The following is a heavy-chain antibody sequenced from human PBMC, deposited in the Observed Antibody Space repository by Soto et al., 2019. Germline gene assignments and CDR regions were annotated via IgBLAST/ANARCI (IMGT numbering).Heavy chain of an antibody. J-gene: IGHJ4*02. CDR3: VRNSGYDSLLLYYFDY. D-gene: IGHD5-12*01. Sequence: EVQLVESGGGLVQPGGSLRLSCAASGFTFSSYWMSWVRQAPGKGLEWVANIKQDGSEKYYVDSVKGRFTISRDNAKNSLYLQMNSLRAEDTAVYYRVRNSGYDSLLLYYFDYWGQGTLVTVSS. CDR2: IKQDGSEK. CDR1: GFTFSSYW. V-gene: IGHV3-7*01.